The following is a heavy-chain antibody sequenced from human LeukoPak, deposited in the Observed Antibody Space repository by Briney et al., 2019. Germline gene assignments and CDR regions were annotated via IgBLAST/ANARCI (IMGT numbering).Heavy chain of an antibody. CDR1: GFTFSSYA. CDR2: ISGSARST. D-gene: IGHD3-9*01. CDR3: ARASYYDILTGYFSP. V-gene: IGHV3-23*01. J-gene: IGHJ5*02. Sequence: GGSLRLSCAASGFTFSSYAMSWVRQAPGKGLEWVSTISGSARSTYYADSVKGRFTISRDNSKNTLYLQMNSLRAEDTAVYYCARASYYDILTGYFSPWGQGTLVTVSS.